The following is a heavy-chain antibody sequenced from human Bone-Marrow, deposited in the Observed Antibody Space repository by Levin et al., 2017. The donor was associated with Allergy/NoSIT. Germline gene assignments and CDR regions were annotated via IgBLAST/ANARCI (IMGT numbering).Heavy chain of an antibody. V-gene: IGHV3-30*18. CDR2: ISYDGSNK. CDR3: AKNLGGSSWSQPFDF. CDR1: GFTFNSYG. J-gene: IGHJ4*02. Sequence: GESLKISCAASGFTFNSYGMHWVRQTPGKGLEWVAVISYDGSNKYYADSVKGRFTISRDSSENTLFLQMNSLRAEDTALYYCAKNLGGSSWSQPFDFWGQGTLVTVSS. D-gene: IGHD6-13*01.